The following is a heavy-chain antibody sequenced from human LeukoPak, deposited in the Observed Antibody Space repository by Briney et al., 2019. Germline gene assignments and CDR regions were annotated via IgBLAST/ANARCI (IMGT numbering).Heavy chain of an antibody. J-gene: IGHJ4*02. CDR2: LNHYGGDK. CDR3: VRGDFDF. V-gene: IGHV3-7*04. Sequence: GGSLRLSCATSGFTFTTYWMSWVRQASGKGVEWVATLNHYGGDKYYVDSVKGRFTISRDNAKSSLYLQMNSLRAEDTAVYYCVRGDFDFWGQGTLVTVSS. CDR1: GFTFTTYW.